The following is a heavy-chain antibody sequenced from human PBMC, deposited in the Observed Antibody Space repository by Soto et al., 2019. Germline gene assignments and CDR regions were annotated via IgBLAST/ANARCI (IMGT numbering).Heavy chain of an antibody. CDR1: GGTFSKYA. Sequence: QVQLVQSGAEVKKPGSSVKVSCQASGGTFSKYAINWVRQAPGRGLEWVGGINPIFGSAAYAQNFQDRVTITADKSTTTAYREVSSLRSDDTAVYYCARGWETVGATTAFAYWGQGTLVTVSS. CDR2: INPIFGSA. D-gene: IGHD1-26*01. CDR3: ARGWETVGATTAFAY. J-gene: IGHJ4*02. V-gene: IGHV1-69*06.